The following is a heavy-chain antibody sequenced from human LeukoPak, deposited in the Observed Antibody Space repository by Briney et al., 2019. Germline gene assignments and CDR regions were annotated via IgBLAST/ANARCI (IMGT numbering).Heavy chain of an antibody. J-gene: IGHJ6*02. CDR2: INPNSGGT. CDR1: GYTFTGYY. V-gene: IGHV1-2*02. D-gene: IGHD3-16*01. Sequence: ASVKVSCKASGYTFTGYYMHWVRQAPGQGLEWMGWINPNSGGTNYAQKFQGRVTMTRDTSISTAYMELSSLRAEDTAVYYCATYTHWVAGDVWGQGTTVTVSS. CDR3: ATYTHWVAGDV.